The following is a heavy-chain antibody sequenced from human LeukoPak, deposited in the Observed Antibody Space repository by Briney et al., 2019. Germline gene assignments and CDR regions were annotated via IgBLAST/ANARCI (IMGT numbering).Heavy chain of an antibody. D-gene: IGHD6-13*01. CDR3: ARATRDLGYSSSWYVASFWFDP. J-gene: IGHJ5*02. CDR1: GGSVSSGSYY. V-gene: IGHV4-61*01. CDR2: IYYSGST. Sequence: SETLSLTCTVSGGSVSSGSYYWSWIRQPPGKGLEWIGYIYYSGSTNYNPSLKSRVTISVDTSKNQFSLKLSSVTAADTAVYYCARATRDLGYSSSWYVASFWFDPWGQGTLVTVSS.